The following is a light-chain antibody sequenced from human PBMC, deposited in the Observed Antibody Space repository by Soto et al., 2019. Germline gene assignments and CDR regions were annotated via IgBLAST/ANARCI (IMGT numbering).Light chain of an antibody. J-gene: IGKJ1*01. CDR1: QSVSSN. Sequence: EIVMTQSPATLSVSQGERATLSCRASQSVSSNLAWYQQKPGQAPRLLIYGASTRATGIPARFSGSGSGTEFPLTISSLQSEDFAVYYCQHYNNWPRTFGQGTKVEIK. CDR3: QHYNNWPRT. CDR2: GAS. V-gene: IGKV3-15*01.